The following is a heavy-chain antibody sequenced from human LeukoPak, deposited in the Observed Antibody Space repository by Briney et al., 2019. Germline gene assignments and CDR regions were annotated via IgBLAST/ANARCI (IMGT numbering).Heavy chain of an antibody. CDR2: VSAYNGHT. J-gene: IGHJ6*03. D-gene: IGHD3-10*01. Sequence: ASLKVSCKASGYTFNSYGISWVRQAPGQGLEWMGWVSAYNGHTNYAQKFQGRVTMTRDTSISTAYMELSRLRSDDTAVYYCARDHYYGSGSYSSYYYYVDVWGKGTTVTVSS. CDR1: GYTFNSYG. CDR3: ARDHYYGSGSYSSYYYYVDV. V-gene: IGHV1-18*01.